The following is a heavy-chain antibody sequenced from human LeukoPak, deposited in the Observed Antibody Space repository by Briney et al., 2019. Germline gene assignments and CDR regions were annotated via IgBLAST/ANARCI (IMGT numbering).Heavy chain of an antibody. CDR1: GYTFTSNY. V-gene: IGHV1-46*01. Sequence: ASVKVSCNAFGYTFTSNYMHWVRQAPGQGPEWMGVISPSGGSTTYAQKFQGRVTLTRDMSTSTDYLELSSLRSEDTAVYYCARVPFDYWGQGTLVTVSS. CDR2: ISPSGGST. J-gene: IGHJ4*02. CDR3: ARVPFDY.